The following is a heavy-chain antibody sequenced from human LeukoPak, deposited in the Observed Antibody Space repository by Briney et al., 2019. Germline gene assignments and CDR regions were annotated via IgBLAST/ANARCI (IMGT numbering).Heavy chain of an antibody. CDR2: IYTSGST. J-gene: IGHJ4*02. CDR1: GGSISNINW. CDR3: ARGLWELEDY. D-gene: IGHD1-26*01. Sequence: SETLSLTCAVSGGSISNINWWSWVRQPAGKGLEWIGRIYTSGSTNYNPSLKSRVTMSVDTSKNQFSLKLSSVTAADTAVYYCARGLWELEDYWGQGTLVTVSS. V-gene: IGHV4-4*07.